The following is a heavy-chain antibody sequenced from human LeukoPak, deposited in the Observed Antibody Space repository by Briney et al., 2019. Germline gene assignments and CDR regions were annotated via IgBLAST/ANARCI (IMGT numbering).Heavy chain of an antibody. V-gene: IGHV4-31*03. D-gene: IGHD6-19*01. Sequence: SETLSLTCTVSGGSLSSGGYYWSWIRQHPGKGLEWIGYIYYSGSTYYNPSLKSRVTISVDTSKNQFSLKLSSVTTADTAVYYCARGLMVAGIDYWGQGTLVTVSS. CDR3: ARGLMVAGIDY. CDR2: IYYSGST. J-gene: IGHJ4*02. CDR1: GGSLSSGGYY.